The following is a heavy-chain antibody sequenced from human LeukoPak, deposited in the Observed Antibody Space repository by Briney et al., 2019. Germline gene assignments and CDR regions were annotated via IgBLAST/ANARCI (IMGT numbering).Heavy chain of an antibody. J-gene: IGHJ4*02. CDR1: GFTFDDYA. CDR2: ISWNSGSI. Sequence: GRSLRLSCAASGFTFDDYAMHWVRHAPGKGLEWVSGISWNSGSIGYADSVKGRFTISRDNAKNSLYLQMNSLRAEDMALYYCAKDWGSSGSFDYWGQGTLVTVSS. D-gene: IGHD6-19*01. CDR3: AKDWGSSGSFDY. V-gene: IGHV3-9*03.